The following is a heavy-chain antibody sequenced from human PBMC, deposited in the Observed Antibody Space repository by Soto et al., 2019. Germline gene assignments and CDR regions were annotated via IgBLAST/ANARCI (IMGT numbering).Heavy chain of an antibody. CDR2: IYYSGST. CDR1: GGSISSYY. Sequence: SETLSLTCTVSGGSISSYYWSWIRQPPGKGLEWIGYIYYSGSTNYNPSLKSRVTISVDTSKNQFSLKLSSVTAADTAVYYCAREIKRDIVATSESWFDPWGQGTLVTVSS. CDR3: AREIKRDIVATSESWFDP. D-gene: IGHD5-12*01. V-gene: IGHV4-59*01. J-gene: IGHJ5*02.